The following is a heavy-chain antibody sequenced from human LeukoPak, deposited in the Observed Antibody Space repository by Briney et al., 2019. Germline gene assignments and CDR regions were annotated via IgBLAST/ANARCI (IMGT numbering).Heavy chain of an antibody. CDR3: ARGSGYCSRTSCPS. CDR2: INHSGST. V-gene: IGHV4-34*01. J-gene: IGHJ5*02. Sequence: SETLSLTCAVYGGSFSGYYWSWIRQPPGKGLEWIGEINHSGSTNYNPSLKSRVTISVDTFKNQFSLKVRSVTAADTAVYYCARGSGYCSRTSCPSWGQGTLVTVSS. CDR1: GGSFSGYY. D-gene: IGHD2-2*01.